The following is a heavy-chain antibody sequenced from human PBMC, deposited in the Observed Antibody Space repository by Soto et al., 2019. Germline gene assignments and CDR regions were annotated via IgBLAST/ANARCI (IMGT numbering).Heavy chain of an antibody. CDR3: AREWRDYYFDY. CDR2: IYYSGST. J-gene: IGHJ4*02. Sequence: SETLSLTCTFSGGSISSGGYYWSWIRQHPGKGLEWIGYIYYSGSTYYNPSLKSRVTIPVDTSKNQFSLKLSSVTAADTAVYYCAREWRDYYFDYWGQGTLVTVSS. V-gene: IGHV4-31*03. CDR1: GGSISSGGYY.